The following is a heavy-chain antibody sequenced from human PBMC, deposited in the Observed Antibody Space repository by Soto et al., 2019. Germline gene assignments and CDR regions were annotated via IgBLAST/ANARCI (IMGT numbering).Heavy chain of an antibody. V-gene: IGHV4-31*03. J-gene: IGHJ5*02. CDR3: ARVGGINWFDP. Sequence: QVQLQESGPGLVKPSQTLSLTCTVSGGSISSGGYYWSWIRQHPGKGLEWIGYIYYSGSTYYNPSLNSRVTISVDTSKNQFSLKLSSVTSTDKAVYYGARVGGINWFDPWGQGTLVTVSS. CDR1: GGSISSGGYY. CDR2: IYYSGST. D-gene: IGHD1-20*01.